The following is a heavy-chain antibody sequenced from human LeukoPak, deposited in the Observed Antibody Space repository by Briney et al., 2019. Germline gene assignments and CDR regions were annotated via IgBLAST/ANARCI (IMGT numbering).Heavy chain of an antibody. CDR2: ISGSGGST. V-gene: IGHV3-23*01. J-gene: IGHJ4*02. D-gene: IGHD3-22*01. Sequence: QTGGSLRLSCAASGFTFSSYAMSWVRQAPGKGLEWVSAISGSGGSTYYADSVKGRFTISRDNSKNTLYLQMNSLRAEDTAVYHCAKGSYYYDSADYFDYWGQGTLVTVSS. CDR1: GFTFSSYA. CDR3: AKGSYYYDSADYFDY.